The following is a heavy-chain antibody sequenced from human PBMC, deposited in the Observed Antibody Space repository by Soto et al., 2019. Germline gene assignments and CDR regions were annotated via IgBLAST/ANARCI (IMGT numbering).Heavy chain of an antibody. CDR1: GFTVSSYC. CDR2: INSDGSST. Sequence: EVQLVESGGGLVQPGGSLRLSCAASGFTVSSYCLHWFRQAPGKGLVWVSRINSDGSSTSYADSVKGRFTISRDNAKNTLYLQMNSLRAEDTAVYYCASQAQWYSGMDVWGQGTTVSVTS. V-gene: IGHV3-74*01. CDR3: ASQAQWYSGMDV. J-gene: IGHJ6*02. D-gene: IGHD2-8*01.